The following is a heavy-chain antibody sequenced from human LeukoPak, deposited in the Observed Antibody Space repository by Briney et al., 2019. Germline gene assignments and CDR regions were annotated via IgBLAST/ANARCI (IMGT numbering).Heavy chain of an antibody. Sequence: ASVKVSCKASGYTFTSYGISWVRQASGQGLEWMGWISAYNGNTNYAQKLQGRVTMTTDTSTSTAYMELRSLRSDDTAVYYCARDGGYDILTGYLNYYMDVWGKGTTVTVSS. CDR1: GYTFTSYG. D-gene: IGHD3-9*01. V-gene: IGHV1-18*01. CDR3: ARDGGYDILTGYLNYYMDV. CDR2: ISAYNGNT. J-gene: IGHJ6*03.